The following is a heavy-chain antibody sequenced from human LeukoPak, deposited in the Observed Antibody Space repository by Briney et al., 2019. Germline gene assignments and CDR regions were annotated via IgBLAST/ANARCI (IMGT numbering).Heavy chain of an antibody. CDR2: ISYDGTTK. Sequence: GGSPRLSCAASGVSFSSSAMYWGLEGPGKGLDWLSIISYDGTTKFYADSVKARFTISRDNSINTLFLQMSSLRPEDTAVYYCARDLKAATGYWGPGTLVTVSS. V-gene: IGHV3-30*14. CDR3: ARDLKAATGY. D-gene: IGHD1-14*01. CDR1: GVSFSSSA. J-gene: IGHJ4*02.